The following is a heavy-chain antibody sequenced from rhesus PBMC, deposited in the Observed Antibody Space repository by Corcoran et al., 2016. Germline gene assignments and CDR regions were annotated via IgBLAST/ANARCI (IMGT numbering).Heavy chain of an antibody. CDR3: ARALAGTTDY. CDR1: GYSISSGYG. V-gene: IGHV4-127*01. Sequence: QVQLQESGPGLVKPSETLSLTCAVSGYSISSGYGWSWIRQPPGKGLEWFGYIGGSSGSTNYNPSRKRRVTISKGTSKNQFSRKLCSVAAADTAVYYCARALAGTTDYWGQGVLVTVSS. J-gene: IGHJ4*01. CDR2: IGGSSGST. D-gene: IGHD1-14*01.